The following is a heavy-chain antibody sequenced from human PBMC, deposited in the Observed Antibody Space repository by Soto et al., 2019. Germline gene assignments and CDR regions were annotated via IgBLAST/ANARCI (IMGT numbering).Heavy chain of an antibody. CDR3: GPDTLDY. CDR2: IWYDGSNK. V-gene: IGHV3-33*01. CDR1: GFMFCSHG. J-gene: IGHJ4*02. Sequence: GGSLRLSCAASGFMFCSHGMHWIRQAPGKGLEWVAVIWYDGSNKYYADSVKGRFTISRDNSKNTLYLQMNSLRVEDTAVYYCGPDTLDYWGQGTLVTVSA.